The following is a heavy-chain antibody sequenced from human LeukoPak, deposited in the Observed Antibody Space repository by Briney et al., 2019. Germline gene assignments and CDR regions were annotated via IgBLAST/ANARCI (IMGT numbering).Heavy chain of an antibody. V-gene: IGHV3-21*01. Sequence: GGSLRLSCAASGFTFSNYSMNWVRQAPGKGLEWVSSISSSSSYIYYADSVKGRFTISRDNAKNSLYQQMNSLRAEDTAVYYCARDRSPRLSSNAFDIWGQGTMVTVSS. D-gene: IGHD5-12*01. CDR1: GFTFSNYS. CDR3: ARDRSPRLSSNAFDI. CDR2: ISSSSSYI. J-gene: IGHJ3*02.